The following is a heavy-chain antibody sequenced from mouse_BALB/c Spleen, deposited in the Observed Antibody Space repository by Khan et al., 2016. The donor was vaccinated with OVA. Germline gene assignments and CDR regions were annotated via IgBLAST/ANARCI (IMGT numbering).Heavy chain of an antibody. CDR2: IYPFNDAT. Sequence: EVQLQQSGPEVVKPGASVKMSCKASGYTFTSYVMHWVKQKPGQGLEWIGYIYPFNDATKFNETFNGKATLTSDKSSRTAYMELSNLTSEDSAVYYCAPVGRYYVSFVHWGQETLVTDSA. CDR1: GYTFTSYV. V-gene: IGHV1S136*01. D-gene: IGHD1-1*01. J-gene: IGHJ3*01. CDR3: APVGRYYVSFVH.